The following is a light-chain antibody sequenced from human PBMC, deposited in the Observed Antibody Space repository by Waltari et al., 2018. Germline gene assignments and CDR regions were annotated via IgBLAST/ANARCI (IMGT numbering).Light chain of an antibody. J-gene: IGLJ2*01. V-gene: IGLV3-21*03. Sequence: SYVLTQPPSVSVAPGKTAMITCGADNIGDRTVHWYQQRPGQAPVLVVVDDSDRPSGIPERFSGSNSGDMATLTISRVEAGDEADYSCQVWDDSSDHVVFGGGTKLTVL. CDR1: NIGDRT. CDR3: QVWDDSSDHVV. CDR2: DDS.